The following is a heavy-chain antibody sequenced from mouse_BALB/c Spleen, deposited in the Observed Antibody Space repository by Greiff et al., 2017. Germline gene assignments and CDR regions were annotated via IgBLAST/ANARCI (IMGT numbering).Heavy chain of an antibody. D-gene: IGHD1-1*01. Sequence: EVKLQESGPELVKPGASVKMSCKASGYTFTSYVMHWVKQKPGQGLEWIGYINPYNDGTKYNEKFKGKATLTSDKSSSTAYMELSSLTSEDSAVYYCARYGDGSSFDYWGQGTTLTVSS. J-gene: IGHJ2*01. CDR3: ARYGDGSSFDY. CDR1: GYTFTSYV. CDR2: INPYNDGT. V-gene: IGHV1-14*01.